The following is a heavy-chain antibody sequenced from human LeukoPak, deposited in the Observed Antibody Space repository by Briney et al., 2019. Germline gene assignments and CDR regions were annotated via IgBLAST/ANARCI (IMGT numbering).Heavy chain of an antibody. V-gene: IGHV1-8*02. CDR2: MNPNSGNT. CDR3: ARGNYYSAVDY. Sequence: ASVKVSCKASGGTFSSYAISWVRQAPGQGLEWMGWMNPNSGNTGYAQKFQGRVTMTRNTSISTAYMELSSLRSEDTAVYYCARGNYYSAVDYWGQGTLVTVSS. CDR1: GGTFSSYA. J-gene: IGHJ4*02. D-gene: IGHD2-21*01.